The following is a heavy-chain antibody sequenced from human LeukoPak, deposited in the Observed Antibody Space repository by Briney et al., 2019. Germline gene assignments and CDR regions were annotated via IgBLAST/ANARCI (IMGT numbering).Heavy chain of an antibody. CDR3: ARDLRAGGTWSYGGYFDL. CDR2: IKEDGSEK. J-gene: IGHJ2*01. D-gene: IGHD4-23*01. CDR1: RFTFSDYY. V-gene: IGHV3-7*01. Sequence: GGSLRLSCAASRFTFSDYYMTWVRQAPGRGLEWVANIKEDGSEKNYVDSVKGRFTISRDNAKNSVYLLLNSLTPEDTAVYYCARDLRAGGTWSYGGYFDLWGRGTLVTVSS.